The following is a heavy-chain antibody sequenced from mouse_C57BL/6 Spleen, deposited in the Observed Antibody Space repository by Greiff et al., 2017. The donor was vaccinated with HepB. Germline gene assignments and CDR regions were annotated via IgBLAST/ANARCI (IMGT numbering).Heavy chain of an antibody. CDR2: IDPETGGT. CDR3: RGRADY. CDR1: GYTFTDYE. Sequence: VKLQESGAELVRPGASVTLSCKASGYTFTDYEMHWVKQTPVHGLEWIGAIDPETGGTAYNQKFKGKAILTADKSSSTAYMELRSLTSEDSAVYYCRGRADYWGQGTTLTVSS. V-gene: IGHV1-15*01. D-gene: IGHD3-3*01. J-gene: IGHJ2*01.